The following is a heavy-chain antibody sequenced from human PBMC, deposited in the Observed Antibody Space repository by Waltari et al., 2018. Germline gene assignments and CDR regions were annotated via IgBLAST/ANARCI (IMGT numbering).Heavy chain of an antibody. D-gene: IGHD1-26*01. CDR2: MIPIYGTP. J-gene: IGHJ3*02. Sequence: QVQLVQSGAEVKKPGSSVKVSCKASGGAFGGYAITWVRRAPGDGLGWVGGMIPIYGTPNFAQKFQGRVTFTADESTTTAYMELTSLKSEDTAIYYCARRNLGYAFDIWGQGTLVTVSS. V-gene: IGHV1-69*12. CDR3: ARRNLGYAFDI. CDR1: GGAFGGYA.